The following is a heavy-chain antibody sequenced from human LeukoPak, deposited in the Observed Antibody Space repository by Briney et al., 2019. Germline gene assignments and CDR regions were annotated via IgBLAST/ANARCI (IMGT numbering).Heavy chain of an antibody. Sequence: SETLSLTCTVSGGSISSSSYYWGWIRQPPGKGLEWIGSIYYSGSTHYNPSLMSRVTISVDTSKNQFSLKLSSVTAADTAVYYCARHRRVAGGLVDYWGQGTLVTVSS. V-gene: IGHV4-39*01. D-gene: IGHD6-19*01. CDR3: ARHRRVAGGLVDY. J-gene: IGHJ4*02. CDR1: GGSISSSSYY. CDR2: IYYSGST.